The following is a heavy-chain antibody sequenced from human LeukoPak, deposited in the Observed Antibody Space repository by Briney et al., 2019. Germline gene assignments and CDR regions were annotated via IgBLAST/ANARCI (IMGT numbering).Heavy chain of an antibody. V-gene: IGHV3-48*04. CDR3: ARELGVGVIGDAFDI. J-gene: IGHJ3*02. D-gene: IGHD3-22*01. Sequence: GGSLRLSCAASGFTFSSYSMNWVRQAPGKGLEWVSYISSSSSTIYYADSVKGRFTISRDNAKNSLYLQMNGLRAEDTAVYYCARELGVGVIGDAFDIWGQGTVVTVSS. CDR1: GFTFSSYS. CDR2: ISSSSSTI.